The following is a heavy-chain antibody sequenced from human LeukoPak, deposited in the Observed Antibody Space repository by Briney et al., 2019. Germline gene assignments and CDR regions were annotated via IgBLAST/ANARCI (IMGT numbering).Heavy chain of an antibody. CDR3: ARGNIVVVPAAITLRVYGMDV. D-gene: IGHD2-2*01. V-gene: IGHV4-34*01. CDR2: INHSGST. CDR1: GGSFSGYY. J-gene: IGHJ6*04. Sequence: PSETLSLTCAVYGGSFSGYYWSWIRQPPEKGLEWIGEINHSGSTNYNPSLKSRVTISVDTSKNQFSLKLSSVTAVDTAVYYCARGNIVVVPAAITLRVYGMDVWGKGTTVTVSS.